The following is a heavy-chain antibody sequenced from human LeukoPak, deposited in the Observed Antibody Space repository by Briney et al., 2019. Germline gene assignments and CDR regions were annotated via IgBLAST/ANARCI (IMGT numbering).Heavy chain of an antibody. CDR3: AREGYSYGFGTNYYYYGMDV. J-gene: IGHJ6*02. CDR2: ISAYNGNT. D-gene: IGHD5-18*01. V-gene: IGHV1-18*01. CDR1: GYTFTSYG. Sequence: ASVKVSCKASGYTFTSYGISWVRQAPGQGLEWMGWISAYNGNTNYAQKLQGRVTMTTDTSTSTAYMELRSLRSDDTAVYYCAREGYSYGFGTNYYYYGMDVWGQGTTVTVSS.